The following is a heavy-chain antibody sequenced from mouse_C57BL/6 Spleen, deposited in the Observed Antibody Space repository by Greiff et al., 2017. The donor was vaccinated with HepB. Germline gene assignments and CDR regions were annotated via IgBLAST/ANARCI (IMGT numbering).Heavy chain of an antibody. D-gene: IGHD2-13*01. CDR1: GYTFTSYW. J-gene: IGHJ4*01. Sequence: QQSCKASGYTFTSYWMHWVKQRPGRGLEWIGRIDPNSGGTKYNEKFKSKATLTVDKPSSTAYMQLSSLTSEDSAVYYCAGGTDYYYAMDYWGQGTSVTVSS. CDR2: IDPNSGGT. V-gene: IGHV1-72*01. CDR3: AGGTDYYYAMDY.